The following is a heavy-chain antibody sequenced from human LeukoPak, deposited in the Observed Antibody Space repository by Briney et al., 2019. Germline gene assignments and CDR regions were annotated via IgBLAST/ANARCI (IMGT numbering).Heavy chain of an antibody. D-gene: IGHD3-9*01. J-gene: IGHJ3*02. CDR2: IIPIFGTA. Sequence: SVKVSCKASGGTFSSYAISWVRQAPGQGLEWMGGIIPIFGTANYAQKFQGRVTITADESTSTAYMELSSLRSEDTAVYYCAASPYYDILTGYYPDAFDIWGQGTMVTVSS. CDR3: AASPYYDILTGYYPDAFDI. V-gene: IGHV1-69*13. CDR1: GGTFSSYA.